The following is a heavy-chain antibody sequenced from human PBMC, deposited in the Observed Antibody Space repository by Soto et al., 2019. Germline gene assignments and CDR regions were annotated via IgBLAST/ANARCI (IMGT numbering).Heavy chain of an antibody. D-gene: IGHD2-15*01. Sequence: PGGSLRLSCAASGFTFSDYCMSWIRQAPGKGLEWVSYISSSGSTIYYADSVKGRFTISRDNAKNSLYLQMNSLRAEDTDVYYCARDGDPVVVAPFDYWGQGTLVTVSS. CDR1: GFTFSDYC. V-gene: IGHV3-11*01. CDR2: ISSSGSTI. J-gene: IGHJ4*02. CDR3: ARDGDPVVVAPFDY.